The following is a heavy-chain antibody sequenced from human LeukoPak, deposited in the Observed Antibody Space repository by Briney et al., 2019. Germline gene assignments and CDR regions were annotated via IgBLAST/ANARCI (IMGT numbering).Heavy chain of an antibody. J-gene: IGHJ4*02. CDR2: IYPGDSDT. CDR1: GYSFTTYW. V-gene: IGHV5-51*01. CDR3: ARREYSSSYDQH. Sequence: GESLKIPCKGSGYSFTTYWIGWVRQMPGKGLEWMGTIYPGDSDTRYSPSFQGQVTISADKSINTAYLQWSSLKASDTAMYYCARREYSSSYDQHWGQGTLVTVSS. D-gene: IGHD6-6*01.